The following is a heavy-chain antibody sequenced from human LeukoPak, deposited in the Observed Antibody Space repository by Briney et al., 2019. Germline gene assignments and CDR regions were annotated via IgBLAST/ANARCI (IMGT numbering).Heavy chain of an antibody. CDR2: ISGSGGST. CDR3: AKEGRSYSSGWYAKKPNCYYYYGMDV. D-gene: IGHD6-19*01. V-gene: IGHV3-23*01. CDR1: GFTFSSYA. Sequence: GGSLRLSCAASGFTFSSYAMSWVRQAPGKGLEWVSAISGSGGSTYYADSVKGRFTISRDNSKNTLYLQMNSLRAEDTAVYYCAKEGRSYSSGWYAKKPNCYYYYGMDVWGQGTTVTVSS. J-gene: IGHJ6*02.